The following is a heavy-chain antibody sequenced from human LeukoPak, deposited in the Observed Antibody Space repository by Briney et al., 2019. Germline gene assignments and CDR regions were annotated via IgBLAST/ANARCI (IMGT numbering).Heavy chain of an antibody. CDR3: AREAKKYYYDSSGPNWFDP. CDR1: TDSISSFY. D-gene: IGHD3-22*01. CDR2: IYYSGNT. V-gene: IGHV4-59*12. Sequence: SETLSLTCTVSTDSISSFYWSWIRQPPGKGLEWIGCIYYSGNTNYNPSLKSRVTISVDTSKNQFSLKLSSVTAADTAVYYCAREAKKYYYDSSGPNWFDPWGQGTLVTVSS. J-gene: IGHJ5*02.